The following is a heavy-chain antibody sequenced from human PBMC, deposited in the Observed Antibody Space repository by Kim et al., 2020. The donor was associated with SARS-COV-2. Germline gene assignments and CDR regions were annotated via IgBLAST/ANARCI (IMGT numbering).Heavy chain of an antibody. CDR3: ARDESP. CDR2: WNGGST. V-gene: IGHV3-20*03. Sequence: WNGGSTAYDDSVKGRFTISRDSDKNSLYLQMNSLRAEDTALYYCARDESPWGQGTLVTVSS. J-gene: IGHJ4*02.